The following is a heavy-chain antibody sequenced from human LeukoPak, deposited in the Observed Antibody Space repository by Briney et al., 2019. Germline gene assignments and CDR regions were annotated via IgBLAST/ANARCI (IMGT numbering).Heavy chain of an antibody. CDR2: IYYSGST. D-gene: IGHD6-6*01. CDR1: GGSISSGGYY. Sequence: SETLSLTCTVSGGSISSGGYYWSWIRQHPGKGLEWIGYIYYSGSTYYNPSLKSRVTISVDTSKNQFSLKLSSVTAADTAVYYCARGGSSFRYYYYGMDVWGQGTTVTVSS. V-gene: IGHV4-31*03. CDR3: ARGGSSFRYYYYGMDV. J-gene: IGHJ6*02.